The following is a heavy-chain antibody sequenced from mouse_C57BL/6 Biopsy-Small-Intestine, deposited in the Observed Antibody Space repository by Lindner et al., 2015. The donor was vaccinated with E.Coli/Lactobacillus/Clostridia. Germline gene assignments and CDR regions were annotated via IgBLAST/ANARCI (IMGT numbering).Heavy chain of an antibody. D-gene: IGHD2-4*01. CDR3: VRNDFDTMDY. Sequence: VQLQESGAELVKPGASVKISCKASGYSFTGYNMNWVKQSHGKGLEWIGIINSYYGSSIYNQKFRGKATVTVDKSSSTAYMQLNSLTSEDSAVYFCVRNDFDTMDYWGQGTSVTVSS. J-gene: IGHJ4*01. V-gene: IGHV1-39*01. CDR1: GYSFTGYN. CDR2: INSYYGSS.